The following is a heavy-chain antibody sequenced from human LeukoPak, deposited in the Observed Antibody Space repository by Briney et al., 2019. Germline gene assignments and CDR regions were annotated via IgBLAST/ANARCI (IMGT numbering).Heavy chain of an antibody. V-gene: IGHV4-61*02. CDR3: ARDRRGDYYDSTYGFLDY. Sequence: SQTLSLTCTVSGGSISSGSYYWSWIRQPAGKGLEWIGRIYTSGSTNYNPSLKIRVTISVDTSKNQFSLKLSSVTAADTAVYYCARDRRGDYYDSTYGFLDYWGQGTLVTVSS. CDR2: IYTSGST. CDR1: GGSISSGSYY. D-gene: IGHD3-22*01. J-gene: IGHJ4*02.